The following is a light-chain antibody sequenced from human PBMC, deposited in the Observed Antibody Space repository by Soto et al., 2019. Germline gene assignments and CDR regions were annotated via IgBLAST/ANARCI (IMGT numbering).Light chain of an antibody. V-gene: IGKV3-15*01. CDR3: QQYTNWPL. J-gene: IGKJ3*01. CDR1: QSVGNK. Sequence: EIVLTQSPVTLSVSPGERATLSCRASQSVGNKLAWYQHKPGQPPRLLIYDVSIRTTGLPASFSGSGSGTDFTLTISSLQSEDFAVYYCQQYTNWPLFGPGTKVDIK. CDR2: DVS.